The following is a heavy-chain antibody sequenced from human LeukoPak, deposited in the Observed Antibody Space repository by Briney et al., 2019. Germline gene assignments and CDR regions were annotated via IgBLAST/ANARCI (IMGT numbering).Heavy chain of an antibody. V-gene: IGHV3-23*01. CDR1: GFTFSSYA. CDR2: ISGSGGST. J-gene: IGHJ4*02. D-gene: IGHD6-19*01. CDR3: AKAGVSSGWYGAFDY. Sequence: GGSLRPSCAASGFTFSSYAMSWVRQAPGKGREWVSAISGSGGSTYYADSVKGRFTISRDNSKSTLYLQMNSLRAEDTAVYYCAKAGVSSGWYGAFDYWGQGTLVTVSS.